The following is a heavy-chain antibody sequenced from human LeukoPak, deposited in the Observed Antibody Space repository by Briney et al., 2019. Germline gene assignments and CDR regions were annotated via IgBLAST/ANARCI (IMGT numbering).Heavy chain of an antibody. Sequence: KPGGSLRLSCAASGFTFSDYYMSWIRQARGKGLEWVSHISSFSNFRSYADSVKGRFTISRDNAKNSLYLQVNSLRAEDTAVYYCARPTIAAAGNFEYWGQGTLVTVSS. J-gene: IGHJ4*02. D-gene: IGHD6-13*01. V-gene: IGHV3-11*03. CDR2: ISSFSNFR. CDR1: GFTFSDYY. CDR3: ARPTIAAAGNFEY.